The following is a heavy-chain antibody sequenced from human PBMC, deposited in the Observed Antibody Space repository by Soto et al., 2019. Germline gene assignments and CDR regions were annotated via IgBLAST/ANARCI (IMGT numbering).Heavy chain of an antibody. CDR1: GGSISSYY. CDR3: ARGKYYGSGSYYKMVAWLDP. V-gene: IGHV4-59*12. D-gene: IGHD3-10*01. CDR2: IYYSGST. J-gene: IGHJ5*02. Sequence: PSETPSLTCTVSGGSISSYYWSWIRQPPGKGLEWIGYIYYSGSTNYNPSLKSRVTISVDTYNQFSLKLSSVTAADTAVYYCARGKYYGSGSYYKMVAWLDPWGQGTLVTVSS.